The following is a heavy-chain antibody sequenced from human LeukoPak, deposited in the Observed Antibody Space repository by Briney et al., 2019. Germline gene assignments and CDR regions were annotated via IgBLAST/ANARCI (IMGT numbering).Heavy chain of an antibody. J-gene: IGHJ4*02. D-gene: IGHD2/OR15-2a*01. CDR1: GYSFTGYY. CDR2: INPNTGVT. Sequence: ASVKVSCKASGYSFTGYYMHWVRQAPGQGLEWLGWINPNTGVTKYPQKFQGRVTLTRDTSISTAYMELARLKSDDTAVYYCATSGSDFLPVSPLLDYWGQGTLVTVSS. CDR3: ATSGSDFLPVSPLLDY. V-gene: IGHV1-2*02.